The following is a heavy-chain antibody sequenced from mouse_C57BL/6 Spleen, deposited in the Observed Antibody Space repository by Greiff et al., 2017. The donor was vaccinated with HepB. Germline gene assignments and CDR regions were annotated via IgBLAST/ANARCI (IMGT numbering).Heavy chain of an antibody. CDR3: TSIGNYDYFDY. CDR1: GFNIKDDY. V-gene: IGHV14-4*01. J-gene: IGHJ2*01. Sequence: VQLQHSGAELVRPGASVKLSCTASGFNIKDDYMHWVKQRPEQGLEWIGWIDPENGDTEYASKFQGKATITADTSSNTAYLQLSSLTSEDTAVYYCTSIGNYDYFDYWGQGTTLTVSS. CDR2: IDPENGDT. D-gene: IGHD2-14*01.